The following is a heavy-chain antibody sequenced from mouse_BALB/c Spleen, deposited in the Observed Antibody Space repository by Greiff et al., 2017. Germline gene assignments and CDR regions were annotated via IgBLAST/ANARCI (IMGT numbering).Heavy chain of an antibody. CDR3: VRDLRGSSYDWYFDV. J-gene: IGHJ1*01. CDR1: GFSLTSYD. D-gene: IGHD1-1*01. V-gene: IGHV2-9-2*01. CDR2: IWTGGGT. Sequence: LVESGPGLVAPSQSLSITCTVSGFSLTSYDISWIRQPPGKGLEWLGVIWTGGGTNYNSAFMSRLSISKDNSKSQVFLKMNSLQTDDTAIYYCVRDLRGSSYDWYFDVWGAGTTVTVSS.